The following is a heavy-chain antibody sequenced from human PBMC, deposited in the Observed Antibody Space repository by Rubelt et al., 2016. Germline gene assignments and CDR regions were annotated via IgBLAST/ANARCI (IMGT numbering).Heavy chain of an antibody. D-gene: IGHD6-19*01. J-gene: IGHJ4*02. CDR1: GFTFSNYD. Sequence: EVQLVESGGGLVQPGGSLRLSCAASGFTFSNYDMNWVRQAPGRGLEWLSYISSISSTIYYADSVTGRFTISSDNAKNSLYLQMNSLRAEDTAVYYCASKGQYTSGWYYWGQGTLVTVSS. CDR3: ASKGQYTSGWYY. CDR2: ISSISSTI. V-gene: IGHV3-48*04.